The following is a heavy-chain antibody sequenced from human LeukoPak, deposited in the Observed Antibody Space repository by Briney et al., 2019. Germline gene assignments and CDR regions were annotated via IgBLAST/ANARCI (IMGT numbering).Heavy chain of an antibody. Sequence: GGSLRLSCAVSGITLSNYGMSWVRQAPGKGLEWVAGLSGSGGGTNYADSVQGRFTFSRDNPKNTLYLQMNSLTAEDTAVYFCAKRGVVIRVFLVGFHKEAYYFDSWGRGALVTVSS. CDR3: AKRGVVIRVFLVGFHKEAYYFDS. CDR2: LSGSGGGT. D-gene: IGHD3-10*01. V-gene: IGHV3-23*01. CDR1: GITLSNYG. J-gene: IGHJ4*02.